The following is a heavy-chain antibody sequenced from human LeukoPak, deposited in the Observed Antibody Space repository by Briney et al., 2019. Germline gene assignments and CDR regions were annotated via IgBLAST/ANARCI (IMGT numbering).Heavy chain of an antibody. Sequence: GGSLRLSCAASGFTFDDYAMHWVRQAPGKGLEWVSGISWNSGSIGYADSVKGRFTISRDNAKNSLYLQMNSLRAEDTALYYCAKDYGDYVYGSDYWGQGTLVTVSS. CDR2: ISWNSGSI. CDR3: AKDYGDYVYGSDY. J-gene: IGHJ4*02. V-gene: IGHV3-9*01. D-gene: IGHD4-17*01. CDR1: GFTFDDYA.